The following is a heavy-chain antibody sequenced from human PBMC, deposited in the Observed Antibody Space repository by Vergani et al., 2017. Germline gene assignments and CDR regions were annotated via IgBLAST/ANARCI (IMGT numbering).Heavy chain of an antibody. V-gene: IGHV3-23*04. D-gene: IGHD2/OR15-2a*01. CDR3: VKEKIDLGSYYFDS. CDR1: GFTFSDFS. CDR2: ISGPGLST. J-gene: IGHJ4*01. Sequence: VQLVESGGGLVKPGGSLRLSCAASGFTFSDFSMSWVRQAPGRGLAWVSSISGPGLSTYYADSVKGRFSISRDNSKNTVLLQMHSLRAEDTAIYYCVKEKIDLGSYYFDSWGHGILVTVSS.